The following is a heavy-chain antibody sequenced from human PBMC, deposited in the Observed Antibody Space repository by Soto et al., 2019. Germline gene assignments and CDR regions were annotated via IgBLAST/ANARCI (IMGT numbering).Heavy chain of an antibody. CDR2: ISGSGGST. CDR3: AKDVGSGWYYYYYYMDV. D-gene: IGHD6-19*01. J-gene: IGHJ6*03. CDR1: GFTFSSYA. Sequence: EVQLLESGGGLVQPGGSLRLSCAASGFTFSSYAMRWVRQAPGKGLEWVSAISGSGGSTYYADSVKGRFTISRDNSKNTLDLQMNSLRAEDTAVYYCAKDVGSGWYYYYYYMDVWGKGTTVTVSS. V-gene: IGHV3-23*01.